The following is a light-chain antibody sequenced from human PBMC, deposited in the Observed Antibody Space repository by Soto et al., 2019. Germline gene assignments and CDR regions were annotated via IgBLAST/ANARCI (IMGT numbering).Light chain of an antibody. J-gene: IGLJ3*02. CDR1: SGHSSYA. V-gene: IGLV4-69*01. CDR2: VNRDGSH. CDR3: QTWGTGIRV. Sequence: QSVLTQSPSASASLGASVKLTCTLSSGHSSYAIAWHQQQPEKGPRYLMKVNRDGSHTKGDGIPDRFSGSSSGAERYLTISSLQSEDEADYYCQTWGTGIRVFGGGTKVTVL.